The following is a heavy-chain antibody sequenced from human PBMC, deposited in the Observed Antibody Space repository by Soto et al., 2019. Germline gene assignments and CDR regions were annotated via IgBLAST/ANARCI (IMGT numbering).Heavy chain of an antibody. CDR1: GFTFSSYS. J-gene: IGHJ4*02. CDR2: ISSSSSYI. D-gene: IGHD3-22*01. V-gene: IGHV3-21*01. Sequence: GGSLRLSCAASGFTFSSYSMNWVRQAPGKGLEWVSSISSSSSYIYYADSVKGRFTISRDNAKNSLYLQMNSLRADDAAVYYCARAYYYDSSGYYGDYWGQGTLVTVSS. CDR3: ARAYYYDSSGYYGDY.